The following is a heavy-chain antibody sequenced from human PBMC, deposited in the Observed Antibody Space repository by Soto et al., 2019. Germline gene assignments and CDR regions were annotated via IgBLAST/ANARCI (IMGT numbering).Heavy chain of an antibody. CDR1: GFTFDDYA. V-gene: IGHV3-9*01. Sequence: GGSLRLSCAASGFTFDDYAMHWVRQAPGKGLEWVSGISWNSGSIGYADSVKGRFTISRDNAKNSLYLQMNSLRAEDTALYYCAKAGAIYYYGSGSSMINWFDPWGQGTMVTVSS. D-gene: IGHD3-10*01. J-gene: IGHJ5*02. CDR3: AKAGAIYYYGSGSSMINWFDP. CDR2: ISWNSGSI.